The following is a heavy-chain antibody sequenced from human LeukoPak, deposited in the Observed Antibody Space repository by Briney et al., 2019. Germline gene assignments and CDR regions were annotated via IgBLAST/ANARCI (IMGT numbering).Heavy chain of an antibody. Sequence: GGSLRLSCAASGFTFSSYAMSWVRQAPGKGLEWVSGIGGSGVNTYYADSVKGRFTISRDNSKNTLYLQMNSLRAEDTAVYYCAKADYGDYVRFPDWGQGTLVTVPS. CDR1: GFTFSSYA. CDR3: AKADYGDYVRFPD. CDR2: IGGSGVNT. D-gene: IGHD4-17*01. V-gene: IGHV3-23*01. J-gene: IGHJ4*02.